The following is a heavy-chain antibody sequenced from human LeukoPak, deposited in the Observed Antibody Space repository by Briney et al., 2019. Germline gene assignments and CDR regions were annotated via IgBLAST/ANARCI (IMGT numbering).Heavy chain of an antibody. Sequence: ASVKVSCKASGYTFRSSGVSWVRQAPGQGLEWMGWISAVNGDINYAQNFQGRVTMTTDTSTSTAYMELRSLTFDGTAVYYCAKDYNYIIDYWGQGTLVTVSS. V-gene: IGHV1-18*01. CDR3: AKDYNYIIDY. CDR2: ISAVNGDI. J-gene: IGHJ4*02. D-gene: IGHD5-24*01. CDR1: GYTFRSSG.